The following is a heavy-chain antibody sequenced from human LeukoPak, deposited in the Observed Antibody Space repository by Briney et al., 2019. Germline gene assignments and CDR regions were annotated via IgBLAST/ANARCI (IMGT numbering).Heavy chain of an antibody. CDR2: IDTDGSTT. V-gene: IGHV3-74*01. J-gene: IGHJ4*02. CDR3: ARGDKFSGDY. Sequence: GGSLRLSCAASRFTFSSYWMHWVRQAPGKGLVWVSRIDTDGSTTTYADSVKGRFTISRDNAKNSLYLQMNSLRAEDTAVYYCARGDKFSGDYWGQGTLVTVSS. CDR1: RFTFSSYW. D-gene: IGHD3-16*01.